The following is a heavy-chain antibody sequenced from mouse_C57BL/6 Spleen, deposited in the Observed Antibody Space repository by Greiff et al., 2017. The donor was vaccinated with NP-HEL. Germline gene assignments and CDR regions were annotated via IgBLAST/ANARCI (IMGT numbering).Heavy chain of an antibody. CDR2: INYDGSST. Sequence: EVKVVESEGGLVQPGSSMKLSCTASGFTFSDYYMAWVRQVPEKGLEWVANINYDGSSTYYLDSLKSRFIISRDNAKNILYLQMSSLKSEDTATYYCARVLYYGNYGYFDYWGQGTTLTVSS. CDR3: ARVLYYGNYGYFDY. CDR1: GFTFSDYY. D-gene: IGHD2-1*01. V-gene: IGHV5-16*01. J-gene: IGHJ2*01.